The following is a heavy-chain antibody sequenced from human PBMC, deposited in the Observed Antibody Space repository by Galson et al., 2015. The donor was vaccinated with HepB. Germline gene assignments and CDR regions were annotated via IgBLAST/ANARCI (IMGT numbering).Heavy chain of an antibody. CDR3: ARVSAAAARRYYFDY. J-gene: IGHJ4*02. CDR1: GGSISSYY. CDR2: IYTSGST. V-gene: IGHV4-4*07. Sequence: SETLSLTCTVSGGSISSYYWSWIRQPAGKGLEWIGRIYTSGSTNYNPSLKSRVTMSVDTSKNQFSLKLSSVTTADTAVYYCARVSAAAARRYYFDYWGQGTLVTVSS. D-gene: IGHD6-13*01.